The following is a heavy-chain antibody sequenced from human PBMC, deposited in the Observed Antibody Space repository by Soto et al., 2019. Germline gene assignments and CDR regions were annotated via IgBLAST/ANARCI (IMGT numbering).Heavy chain of an antibody. Sequence: QVQLVQSGAEVKKPGSSVKVSCKASGGTFSSYAISWVRQAPGQGLEWMGGIIPIFGTANYAQKFQGRVTITADESTSTAYMELSSLRSEDTAVYYCARDSPTHIVLVPAATGGWFDPWGQGTLVTVSS. V-gene: IGHV1-69*12. CDR2: IIPIFGTA. CDR3: ARDSPTHIVLVPAATGGWFDP. J-gene: IGHJ5*02. CDR1: GGTFSSYA. D-gene: IGHD2-2*01.